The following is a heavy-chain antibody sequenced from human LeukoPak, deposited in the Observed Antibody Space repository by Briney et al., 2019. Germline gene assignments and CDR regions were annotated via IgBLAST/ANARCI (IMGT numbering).Heavy chain of an antibody. CDR3: AIQLRYFDWSTDY. V-gene: IGHV4-34*01. D-gene: IGHD3-9*01. CDR1: GGSFSGYY. J-gene: IGHJ4*02. Sequence: SETLSLTCAVYGGSFSGYYWSWIRQPPGKGLEWIGEINHSGSTNYNPSLKSRVTISVDTSKNQFSLKLSSVTAADTAVYYCAIQLRYFDWSTDYWGQGTLVTVSS. CDR2: INHSGST.